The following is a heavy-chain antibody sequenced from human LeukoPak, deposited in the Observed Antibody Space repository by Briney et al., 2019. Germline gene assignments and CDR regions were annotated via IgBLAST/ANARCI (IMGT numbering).Heavy chain of an antibody. CDR3: ARDDYGGNSIDY. CDR2: INPSGGST. J-gene: IGHJ4*02. Sequence: ASVKVSCKASGYTFTSYYMHWVRQAPGQGLEWMGIINPSGGSTSYAQKFQGRVTMTRDMSTSTVYMELSSLRSEDRAVYYCARDDYGGNSIDYWGQGTLVSVSS. V-gene: IGHV1-46*01. CDR1: GYTFTSYY. D-gene: IGHD4-23*01.